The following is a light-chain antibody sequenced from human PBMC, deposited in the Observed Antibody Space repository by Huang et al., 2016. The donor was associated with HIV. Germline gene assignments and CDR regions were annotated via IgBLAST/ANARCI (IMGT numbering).Light chain of an antibody. CDR2: GAS. V-gene: IGKV1-27*01. CDR3: QEYYSAPYT. J-gene: IGKJ2*01. Sequence: DIQMTQSPSFLSTSIGDRVTITCRASQGISNYLAWYQQNPGKVPKLLIYGASTLQSRVPSRFSGSGSGTDFTLTISSLQPEDVATYYCQEYYSAPYTFGQGTKLEIK. CDR1: QGISNY.